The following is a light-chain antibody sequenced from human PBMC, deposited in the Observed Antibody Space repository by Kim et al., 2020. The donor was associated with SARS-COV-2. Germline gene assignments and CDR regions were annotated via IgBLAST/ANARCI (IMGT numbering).Light chain of an antibody. CDR1: QNIGTS. Sequence: LSASVGDRITITCRASQNIGTSLAWFQQKSGKAPKVLVYRASSLESGVPSRCSGSGSGTEFTLTISSLQPDDFATYYCQQYYSYSTFGQGTKLEI. J-gene: IGKJ2*01. V-gene: IGKV1-5*03. CDR2: RAS. CDR3: QQYYSYST.